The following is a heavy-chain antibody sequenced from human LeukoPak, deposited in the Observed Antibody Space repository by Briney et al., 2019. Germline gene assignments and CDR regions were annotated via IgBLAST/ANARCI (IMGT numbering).Heavy chain of an antibody. CDR3: ATESKYFLH. J-gene: IGHJ1*01. V-gene: IGHV1-69*04. CDR2: IIPILGIA. CDR1: GGTFSSYA. Sequence: ASVKVSCKASGGTFSSYAISWVRQAPGQGLEWMGRIIPILGIANYAQKFQGRVTMTEDTSTDTAYMELSSLRSEDTAVYYCATESKYFLHWGQGTLVTVSS.